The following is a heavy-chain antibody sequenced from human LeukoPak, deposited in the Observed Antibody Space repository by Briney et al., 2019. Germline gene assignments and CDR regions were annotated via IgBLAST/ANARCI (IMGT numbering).Heavy chain of an antibody. D-gene: IGHD3-22*01. V-gene: IGHV4-39*01. CDR1: GGSISSSSYY. J-gene: IGHJ4*02. CDR3: ARLTILYYYDSSGYYDY. CDR2: IYYSGST. Sequence: SETLSLTCTVSGGSISSSSYYWGWIRQPPGKGLEWIGSIYYSGSTYYNPSLKSRVTISVDTSKNQFSLKLSSVTAADTAVYYCARLTILYYYDSSGYYDYRGQGTLVTVSS.